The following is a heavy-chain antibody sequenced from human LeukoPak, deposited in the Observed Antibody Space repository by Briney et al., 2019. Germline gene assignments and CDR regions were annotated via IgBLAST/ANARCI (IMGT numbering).Heavy chain of an antibody. CDR1: GGTFSSYT. CDR2: IIPIFGTA. D-gene: IGHD5-12*01. J-gene: IGHJ6*03. CDR3: ASPSATTHYYYYYMDV. Sequence: ASVKVSCKASGGTFSSYTISWGRQAPGQGLEWMGGIIPIFGTANYAQKFQVRVTITADKSTSTAYMELSSLRSEDTAVYYCASPSATTHYYYYYMDVWGKGTTVTVPS. V-gene: IGHV1-69*06.